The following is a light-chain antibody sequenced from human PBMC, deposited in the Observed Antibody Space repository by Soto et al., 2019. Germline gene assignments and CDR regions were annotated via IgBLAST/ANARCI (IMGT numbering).Light chain of an antibody. CDR2: DAS. J-gene: IGKJ5*01. Sequence: SPATLSLSPGERATLSCRASQTISSSLAWYQQKPGQAPRLLIYDASNRATGIPARCSGSGSGTDFTLTISSLDPEDFAVYYCQQRSNWPTITFGQRGRLEIK. CDR1: QTISSS. CDR3: QQRSNWPTIT. V-gene: IGKV3-11*01.